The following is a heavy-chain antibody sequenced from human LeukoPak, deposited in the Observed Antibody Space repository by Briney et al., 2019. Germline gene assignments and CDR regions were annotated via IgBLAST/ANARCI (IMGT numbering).Heavy chain of an antibody. CDR1: GGTFSSYA. D-gene: IGHD3-22*01. CDR2: IIPIFGTA. Sequence: ASVKVSCKASGGTFSSYAISWVRQAPGQGLERMGRIIPIFGTANYAQKFQGRVTITTDESTSTAYMELSSLRSEDTAVYYCARDSYDSSGYYYVGDDYWGQGTLVTVSS. V-gene: IGHV1-69*05. CDR3: ARDSYDSSGYYYVGDDY. J-gene: IGHJ4*02.